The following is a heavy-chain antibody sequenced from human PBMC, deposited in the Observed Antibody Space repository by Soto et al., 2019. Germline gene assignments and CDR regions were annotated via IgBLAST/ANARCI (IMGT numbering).Heavy chain of an antibody. D-gene: IGHD3-22*01. CDR3: AGGNTFNYYDSSGYYYGIDY. CDR1: GGFFSGYY. CDR2: INHSGST. J-gene: IGHJ4*02. Sequence: SETLSVTCAVYGGFFSGYYWSWSRQPPGKGLEWIGEINHSGSTNYNPSLKSRVTISVDTSKNQFSLKLSSVTAADTAVYYCAGGNTFNYYDSSGYYYGIDYWGQGTLVTVSS. V-gene: IGHV4-34*01.